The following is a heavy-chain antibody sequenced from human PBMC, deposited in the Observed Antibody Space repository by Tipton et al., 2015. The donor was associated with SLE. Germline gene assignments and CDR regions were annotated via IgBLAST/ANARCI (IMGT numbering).Heavy chain of an antibody. D-gene: IGHD3-10*01. CDR2: FYSGGLM. CDR3: AKSPYFGSGSFRTYYFEF. J-gene: IGHJ4*02. Sequence: GSLRLSCAASGFTFSNSAMSWVRQAPGKGLEWVSIFYSGGLMYSADSVRGRFTISRDTSKNTLYLQMSSLRHDDTAVYYCAKSPYFGSGSFRTYYFEFWGQGALVTVSS. CDR1: GFTFSNSA. V-gene: IGHV3-23*03.